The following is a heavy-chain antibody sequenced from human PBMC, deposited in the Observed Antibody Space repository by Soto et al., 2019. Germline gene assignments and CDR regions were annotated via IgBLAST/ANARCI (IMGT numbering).Heavy chain of an antibody. CDR3: AXKIFGTTSXDY. V-gene: IGHV3-48*03. CDR1: GLTFSTYE. D-gene: IGHD1-7*01. J-gene: IGHJ4*02. CDR2: IRGGGSPI. Sequence: GGSLRLSCAASGLTFSTYEMNWVRQAPGKGLEWVSYIRGGGSPILYADSVKGRFTISRDNAKNSLYLQMNSLRAEDTAIYYCAXKIFGTTSXDYCGQGAXVTVXS.